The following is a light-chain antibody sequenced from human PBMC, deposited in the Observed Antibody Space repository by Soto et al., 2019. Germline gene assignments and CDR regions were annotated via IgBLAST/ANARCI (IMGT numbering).Light chain of an antibody. CDR2: GAS. CDR1: QSFSTNY. Sequence: EIELTQSPGTLSLSPGESATLSCRASQSFSTNYVARYQHKAGQAPRLLIYGASTRATGIPDRFSGSGSGTDYTLTISRLEPEDFAVYYCQQYASSMVYTFGQGTKLEVK. CDR3: QQYASSMVYT. J-gene: IGKJ2*01. V-gene: IGKV3-20*01.